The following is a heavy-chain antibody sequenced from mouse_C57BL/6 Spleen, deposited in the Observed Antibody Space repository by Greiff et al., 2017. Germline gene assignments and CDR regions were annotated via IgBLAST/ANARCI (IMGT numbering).Heavy chain of an antibody. CDR3: TSDGKLGRFAY. J-gene: IGHJ3*01. CDR2: IWGVGST. D-gene: IGHD4-1*01. CDR1: GFSLTSYG. Sequence: VQLVESGPGLVAPSQSLSITCTVSGFSLTSYGVDWVRQSPGKGLEWLGVIWGVGSTNYNSALKSILSISKDNSKSQFFLRMKSLPTDDTAMYCCTSDGKLGRFAYWGQGTLVTVSA. V-gene: IGHV2-6*01.